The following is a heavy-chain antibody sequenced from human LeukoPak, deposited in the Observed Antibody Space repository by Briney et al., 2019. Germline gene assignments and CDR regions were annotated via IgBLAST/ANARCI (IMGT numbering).Heavy chain of an antibody. CDR2: IYYSGST. D-gene: IGHD2-8*01. V-gene: IGHV4-39*07. CDR1: GGSISSSSYY. Sequence: KPSETLSLTCTVSGGSISSSSYYWGWIRQPPGKGLEWIGSIYYSGSTYYNPSLKSRVTISVDTSKNQFSLKLSSVTAADTAVYYCARGHEMVYVNWFDPWGQGTLVTVSS. CDR3: ARGHEMVYVNWFDP. J-gene: IGHJ5*02.